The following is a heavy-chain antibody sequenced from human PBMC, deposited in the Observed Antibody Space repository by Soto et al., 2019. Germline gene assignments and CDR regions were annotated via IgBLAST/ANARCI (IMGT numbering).Heavy chain of an antibody. CDR1: GFTFSSYS. J-gene: IGHJ6*02. Sequence: EVQLVESGGGLVQPGGSLRLSCAASGFTFSSYSMNWVRQAPGKGLEWVSSISSSSSYIYYADSVKGRFTISRDNAKNSLYLQMNSLRAEDTAVYYCARSSAARPHYYYYYGMDVWGQGTTVTVSS. CDR2: ISSSSSYI. CDR3: ARSSAARPHYYYYYGMDV. D-gene: IGHD6-6*01. V-gene: IGHV3-21*01.